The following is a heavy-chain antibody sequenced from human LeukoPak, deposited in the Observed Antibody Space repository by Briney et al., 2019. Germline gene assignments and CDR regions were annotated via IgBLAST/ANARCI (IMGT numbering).Heavy chain of an antibody. CDR2: ISSSGSTI. CDR3: AKVGDYYYGSGSYYSDYYMDV. V-gene: IGHV3-48*03. D-gene: IGHD3-10*01. J-gene: IGHJ6*03. CDR1: GFTFSSYE. Sequence: GGSLRLSCAASGFTFSSYEMNWVRQAPGKGLEWVSYISSSGSTIYYADSVKGRFTISRDNAKNSLYLQMNSLRAEDTAVYYCAKVGDYYYGSGSYYSDYYMDVWGKGTTVTISS.